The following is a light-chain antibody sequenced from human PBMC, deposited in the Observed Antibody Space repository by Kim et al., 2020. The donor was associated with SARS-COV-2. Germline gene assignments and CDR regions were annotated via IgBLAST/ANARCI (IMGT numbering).Light chain of an antibody. CDR3: PQSYRTPYT. J-gene: IGKJ2*01. V-gene: IGKV1-39*01. Sequence: SASVGDRVTITCRASQKIDFYLSWSQQKPGKAPKLLIYTASNLHSGVPSRFSGSGSGTDFTLTIDSLQPDDFATYYCPQSYRTPYTFGQGTKLEI. CDR1: QKIDFY. CDR2: TAS.